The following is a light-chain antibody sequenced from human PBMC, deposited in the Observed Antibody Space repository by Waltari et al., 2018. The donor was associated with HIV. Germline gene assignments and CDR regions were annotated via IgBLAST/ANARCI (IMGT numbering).Light chain of an antibody. J-gene: IGLJ2*01. Sequence: QSALTQPLSAPGSPGQPVTISCNGTTSHAGGSDSASWYQPHPGKAPKRMLYDVTKRPSGVPDRFSGSKSGSTASLTLSGLQAEDEADYYCSSYAGSNNLIFGGGTKLTVL. CDR1: TSHAGGSDS. CDR3: SSYAGSNNLI. V-gene: IGLV2-8*01. CDR2: DVT.